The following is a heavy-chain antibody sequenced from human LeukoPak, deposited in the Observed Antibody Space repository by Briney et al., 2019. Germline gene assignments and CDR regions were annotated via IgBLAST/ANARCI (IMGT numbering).Heavy chain of an antibody. CDR3: ARRGSRDFWSGYYQRNYYYYYGMDV. V-gene: IGHV4-34*01. CDR1: GGSFSGYY. J-gene: IGHJ6*02. D-gene: IGHD3-3*01. CDR2: INHSGST. Sequence: SETLSLTCAVYGGSFSGYYWSWIRQPPGKGLEWIGEINHSGSTNYNPSLKSRVTISVDTSKNQFSLKLSSVTAADTAVYYCARRGSRDFWSGYYQRNYYYYYGMDVWGQGTTVTVSS.